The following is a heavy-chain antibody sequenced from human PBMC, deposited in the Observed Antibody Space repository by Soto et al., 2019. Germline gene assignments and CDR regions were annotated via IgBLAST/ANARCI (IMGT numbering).Heavy chain of an antibody. D-gene: IGHD6-6*01. Sequence: QVQLVESGGGLVKPGGSLRLSCAASGFTFSDYYMSWIRQAPGKGLEWVSYISSSSSYTNYADSVKGRFTISRDNAKNSLYLQMNSRGAEATAVYYCARTLSSSSTRPLYYYYGMDVWGKGTTVTVSS. CDR2: ISSSSSYT. CDR3: ARTLSSSSTRPLYYYYGMDV. J-gene: IGHJ6*04. CDR1: GFTFSDYY. V-gene: IGHV3-11*06.